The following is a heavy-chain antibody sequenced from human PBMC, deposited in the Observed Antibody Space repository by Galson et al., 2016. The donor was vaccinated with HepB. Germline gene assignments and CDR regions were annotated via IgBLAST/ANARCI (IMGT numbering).Heavy chain of an antibody. CDR2: ISGSGAST. Sequence: SLRLSCAASGFTFSNYDMSWARQAPGRGLEWVSGISGSGASTTYADSVKGRFTISRDNSKNALHLQMNSLRAEDTAMYFCARHFSGSYLGQGTLVTVSS. CDR3: ARHFSGSY. J-gene: IGHJ4*02. D-gene: IGHD3-22*01. V-gene: IGHV3-23*01. CDR1: GFTFSNYD.